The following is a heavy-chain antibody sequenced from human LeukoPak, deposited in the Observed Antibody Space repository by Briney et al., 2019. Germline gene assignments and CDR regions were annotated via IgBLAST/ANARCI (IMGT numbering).Heavy chain of an antibody. V-gene: IGHV4-61*02. CDR3: ARDRGGAEIDY. J-gene: IGHJ4*02. CDR1: GNSISSGDNY. Sequence: KASQTLSLTCTVSGNSISSGDNYWSWIRQPAGKGLEWIGRIYTSGSTNYNPSLKSRVTISVDKSKNQFSLKLSSVTAADTAVYYCARDRGGAEIDYWGQGTLVTVSS. CDR2: IYTSGST. D-gene: IGHD4-23*01.